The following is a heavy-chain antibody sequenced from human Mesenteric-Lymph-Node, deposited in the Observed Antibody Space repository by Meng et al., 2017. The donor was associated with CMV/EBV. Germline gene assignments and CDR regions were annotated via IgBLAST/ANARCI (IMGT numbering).Heavy chain of an antibody. V-gene: IGHV4-34*01. CDR2: INDGGST. J-gene: IGHJ4*02. D-gene: IGHD2-2*01. CDR3: ATAPIYQLPDF. CDR1: GFTFSSHA. Sequence: ESLKISCAASGFTFSSHAMHWIRQPPGKGLEWIGEINDGGSTNYNPSLRSRVTISVDTSKRQFSLKVSSVTAADSGVYYCATAPIYQLPDFWGPGTLVTVSS.